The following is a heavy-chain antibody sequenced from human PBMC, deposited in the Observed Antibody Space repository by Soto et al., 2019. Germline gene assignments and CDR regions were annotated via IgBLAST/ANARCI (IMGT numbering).Heavy chain of an antibody. V-gene: IGHV1-69*13. Sequence: SVKVSCKASGGTFSSYAISWVRQAPGQGLEWMGGIIPIFGTANYAQKFQGRVTITADESTSTAYMELSSLRSEDTAVYYCARDRIAAPATYNWFDPWGQGTLVTVSS. CDR2: IIPIFGTA. D-gene: IGHD6-13*01. J-gene: IGHJ5*02. CDR1: GGTFSSYA. CDR3: ARDRIAAPATYNWFDP.